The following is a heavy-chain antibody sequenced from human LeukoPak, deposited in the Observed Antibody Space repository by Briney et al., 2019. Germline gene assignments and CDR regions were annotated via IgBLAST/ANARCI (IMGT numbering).Heavy chain of an antibody. CDR2: IYYSGST. Sequence: SETLSLTCSVSGGSISSSSYYWGWIRQPPGKGLEWIGSIYYSGSTYYNPSLKSRVTISVDTSKNQFSLKLSSVTAADTAVYYCARDALYSSSWYGAMDVWGKGTTVTVSS. CDR3: ARDALYSSSWYGAMDV. D-gene: IGHD6-13*01. J-gene: IGHJ6*03. CDR1: GGSISSSSYY. V-gene: IGHV4-39*07.